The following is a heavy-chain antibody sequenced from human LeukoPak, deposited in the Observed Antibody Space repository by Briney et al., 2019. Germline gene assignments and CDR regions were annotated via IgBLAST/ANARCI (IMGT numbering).Heavy chain of an antibody. CDR1: GGSISSSSYY. D-gene: IGHD6-19*01. CDR2: IYYSGST. V-gene: IGHV4-39*07. J-gene: IGHJ6*02. Sequence: PSETLSLTCTVSGGSISSSSYYWGWIRQPPGKGLEWIGSIYYSGSTYYNPSLKSRVTISVDTSKNQFSLKLSSVTAADTAVYYCARGGAVADPYYYYGMDVWGQGTTVTVSS. CDR3: ARGGAVADPYYYYGMDV.